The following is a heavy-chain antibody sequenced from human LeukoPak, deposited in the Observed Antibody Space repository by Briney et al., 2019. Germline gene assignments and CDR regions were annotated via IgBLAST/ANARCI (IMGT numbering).Heavy chain of an antibody. J-gene: IGHJ4*02. CDR3: ARDGGGYSYGY. D-gene: IGHD5-18*01. Sequence: SETLSLTCTVSGGSISNYAWSWIRQPAGKGLEWIGHIYTSGSTHYNPSLKGRVSMSVDTSKNQLSLKVRSVTAADTAFYYCARDGGGYSYGYWGQGILVTVSS. V-gene: IGHV4-4*07. CDR1: GGSISNYA. CDR2: IYTSGST.